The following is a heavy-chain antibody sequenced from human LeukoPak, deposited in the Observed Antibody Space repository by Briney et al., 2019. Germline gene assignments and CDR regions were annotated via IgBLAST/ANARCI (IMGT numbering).Heavy chain of an antibody. CDR1: GFTFSDYY. CDR2: ISSSGSTI. D-gene: IGHD6-13*01. CDR3: ARNSMQLVLNYFDY. Sequence: GGSLRLSCAASGFTFSDYYMSWIRQAPGKGLEWVSYISSSGSTIYYADSVKGRFTISRDNAKNSLYLQMNSLRAEDTAVYYCARNSMQLVLNYFDYWGQGTLVTVSS. V-gene: IGHV3-11*04. J-gene: IGHJ4*02.